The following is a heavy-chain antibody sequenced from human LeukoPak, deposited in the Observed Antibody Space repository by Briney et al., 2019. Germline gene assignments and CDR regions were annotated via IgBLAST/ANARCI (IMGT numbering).Heavy chain of an antibody. CDR1: GFTFSSYA. CDR2: ISGSGGST. Sequence: GGSLRLSCAASGFTFSSYAMSWVRRAPGKGLEWVSAISGSGGSTYYADSVKGRFTISRDNSKNTLYLQMSSLRAEDTAVYYCAKDQSGTAYYYYYGMDVWGQGTTVTVSS. D-gene: IGHD1-14*01. CDR3: AKDQSGTAYYYYYGMDV. J-gene: IGHJ6*02. V-gene: IGHV3-23*01.